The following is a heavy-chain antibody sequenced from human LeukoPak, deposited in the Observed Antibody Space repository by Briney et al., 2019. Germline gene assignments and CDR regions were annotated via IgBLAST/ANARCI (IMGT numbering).Heavy chain of an antibody. CDR1: GGSISSGGYY. CDR3: ARDRYYDFWSGYDAFDI. J-gene: IGHJ3*02. D-gene: IGHD3-3*01. Sequence: SETLSLTCTVSGGSISSGGYYWSWIRQHPGKGLEWIGYVYYSGSTYYNPSLKSRVTISVDTSKNQFSLKLSSVTAADTAVYYCARDRYYDFWSGYDAFDIWGQGTMVTVSS. V-gene: IGHV4-31*03. CDR2: VYYSGST.